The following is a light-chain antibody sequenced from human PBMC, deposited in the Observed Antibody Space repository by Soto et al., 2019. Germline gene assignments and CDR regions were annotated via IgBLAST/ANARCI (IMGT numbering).Light chain of an antibody. V-gene: IGKV3-20*01. CDR2: GAS. CDR1: QSVSSN. Sequence: EIVMTQSPATLSVSPGERATLSCRASQSVSSNLAWYQQKPGQAPRLLLYGASFRPTGIPDRFSGSGSGTDFTLTISRLEPEDFAVYYCHHYGSSPPYTFGQGTKLDIK. CDR3: HHYGSSPPYT. J-gene: IGKJ2*01.